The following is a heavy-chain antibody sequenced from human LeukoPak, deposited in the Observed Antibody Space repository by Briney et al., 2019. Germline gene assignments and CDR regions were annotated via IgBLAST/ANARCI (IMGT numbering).Heavy chain of an antibody. D-gene: IGHD3-9*01. J-gene: IGHJ4*02. CDR1: GFTVSSNY. CDR2: IYSGGST. CDR3: AKDASRILRYFDWLLDY. V-gene: IGHV3-53*01. Sequence: PGGSLRLSCAASGFTVSSNYMSWVRQAPGKGLEWVSVIYSGGSTYYADSVKGRFTISRDNSKNTLYLQMNSLRAEDTAVYYCAKDASRILRYFDWLLDYWGQGTLVTVSS.